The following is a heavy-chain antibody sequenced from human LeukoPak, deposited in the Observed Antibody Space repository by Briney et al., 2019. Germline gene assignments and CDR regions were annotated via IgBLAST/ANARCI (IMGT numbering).Heavy chain of an antibody. D-gene: IGHD6-19*01. CDR3: ARGNSSGWYGTPIPFDY. CDR2: IWYDGSNK. CDR1: GFTFSSYG. V-gene: IGHV3-33*08. Sequence: GGSLRLSCAASGFTFSSYGMHWVRQAPGKGLEWVAVIWYDGSNKYYADSVKGRFTISRDNSKNTLYLQMNSLRAEDTAVYYCARGNSSGWYGTPIPFDYWGQGTLVTVSS. J-gene: IGHJ4*02.